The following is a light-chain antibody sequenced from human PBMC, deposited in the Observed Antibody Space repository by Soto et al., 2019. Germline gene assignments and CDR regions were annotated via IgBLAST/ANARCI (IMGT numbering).Light chain of an antibody. CDR1: QSVSNN. Sequence: EIVMTQSPATLSVSPGERATLSCRASQSVSNNLAWYQRKPGQPPRLLIYGASTRATGIPARFSGSGSGTEFTLTISSLQSEDFAVYYCQHYANWPLTFGGGTKVDIK. CDR2: GAS. CDR3: QHYANWPLT. V-gene: IGKV3-15*01. J-gene: IGKJ4*01.